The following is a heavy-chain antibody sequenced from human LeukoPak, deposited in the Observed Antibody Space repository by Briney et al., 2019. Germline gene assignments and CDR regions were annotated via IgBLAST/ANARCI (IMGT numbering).Heavy chain of an antibody. J-gene: IGHJ3*02. D-gene: IGHD7-27*01. Sequence: GESLKISCKAFGYSFITYWIGWVRQMPGKGLEWMGIIYSDDSDTRYSPSFQGQVTFSADKSITTSYLQWSSLKASDSAMYYCARSASWGTFDIWGQGTMVTVSS. V-gene: IGHV5-51*01. CDR1: GYSFITYW. CDR2: IYSDDSDT. CDR3: ARSASWGTFDI.